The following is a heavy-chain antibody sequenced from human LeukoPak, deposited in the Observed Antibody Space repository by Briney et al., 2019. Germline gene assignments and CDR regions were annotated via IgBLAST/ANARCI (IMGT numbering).Heavy chain of an antibody. V-gene: IGHV4-38-2*02. CDR2: IYHSGLI. Sequence: SETLSLTCNVSGYSISSGYYWGWIRQPPEKGPEWIANIYHSGLIYYNPSLKSRITISMDTSKNQFSLKLRSVTAADTAVYYCMSNYLQGGYYFNSWGQGTLVTVSS. CDR3: MSNYLQGGYYFNS. J-gene: IGHJ4*02. CDR1: GYSISSGYY. D-gene: IGHD2/OR15-2a*01.